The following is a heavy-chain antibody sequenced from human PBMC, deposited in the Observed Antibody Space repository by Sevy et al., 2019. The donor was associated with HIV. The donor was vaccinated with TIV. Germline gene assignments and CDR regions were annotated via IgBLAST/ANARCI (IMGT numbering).Heavy chain of an antibody. D-gene: IGHD3-22*01. CDR1: GFTFSIYE. CDR2: ITSSGSTI. V-gene: IGHV3-48*03. CDR3: ARAQDYYDSSGAYYFDY. J-gene: IGHJ4*02. Sequence: GGSLRLSCAASGFTFSIYEMNWVRQAPGKGLEWVSYITSSGSTIYYADSVKGRFTISRDNAKNSLYLQMNSLRAEDTAIHYCARAQDYYDSSGAYYFDYWGQGALVTVSS.